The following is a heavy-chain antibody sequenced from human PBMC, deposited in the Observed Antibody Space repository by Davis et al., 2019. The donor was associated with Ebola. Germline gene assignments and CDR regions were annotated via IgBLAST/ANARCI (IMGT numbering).Heavy chain of an antibody. CDR3: TKVALVVSSGYYFDY. D-gene: IGHD3-22*01. J-gene: IGHJ4*02. CDR2: IKHKINGETT. Sequence: GESLKISCSASRLTLSSCWMSWVRQTPGKGLEWVGLIKHKINGETTEYAAPVNGRYTISRDDSTNTLYLQMDSLKAEDTAVYYCTKVALVVSSGYYFDYWGQGALVTVSS. V-gene: IGHV3-15*01. CDR1: RLTLSSCW.